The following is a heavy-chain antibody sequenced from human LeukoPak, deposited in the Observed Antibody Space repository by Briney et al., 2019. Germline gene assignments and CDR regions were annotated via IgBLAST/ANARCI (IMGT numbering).Heavy chain of an antibody. CDR2: IYTSGST. D-gene: IGHD3-3*01. CDR1: GGSISSYY. J-gene: IGHJ5*02. V-gene: IGHV4-4*07. CDR3: ARAWTYDFWSGYPINDWFDP. Sequence: SETLSLTCTVSGGSISSYYWSWIRQPAGKGLEWIGRIYTSGSTNYNPSLKSRVTMSVDTSKNQFSLKLSSVTAADTAVYYCARAWTYDFWSGYPINDWFDPWGQGTLVTVSS.